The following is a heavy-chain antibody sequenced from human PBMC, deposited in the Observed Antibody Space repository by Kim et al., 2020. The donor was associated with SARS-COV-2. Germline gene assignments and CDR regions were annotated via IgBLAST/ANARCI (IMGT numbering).Heavy chain of an antibody. Sequence: SVKVSCKASGGTFSSYAISWVRQAPGQGLEWMGRIIPILGIANYAQKFQGRVTITADKSTSTAYMELSSLRSEDTAVYYCARSYGSGSYSFDYWGQGTLVTVSS. D-gene: IGHD3-10*01. CDR2: IIPILGIA. CDR3: ARSYGSGSYSFDY. V-gene: IGHV1-69*04. CDR1: GGTFSSYA. J-gene: IGHJ4*02.